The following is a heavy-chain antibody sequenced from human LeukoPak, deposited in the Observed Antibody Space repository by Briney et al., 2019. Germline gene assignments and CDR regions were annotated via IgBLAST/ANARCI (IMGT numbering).Heavy chain of an antibody. D-gene: IGHD3-9*01. CDR2: ISSSSSTI. CDR1: GFTFSSYS. V-gene: IGHV3-48*01. CDR3: AGGLRYFDWLLYPGYFDL. J-gene: IGHJ2*01. Sequence: GGSLRLSCAASGFTFSSYSMNWVRQAPGKGLEWVSYISSSSSTIYYADSVKGRFTISRDNAKNSLYLQMNSLRAEDTAVYYCAGGLRYFDWLLYPGYFDLWGRGTLVTVSS.